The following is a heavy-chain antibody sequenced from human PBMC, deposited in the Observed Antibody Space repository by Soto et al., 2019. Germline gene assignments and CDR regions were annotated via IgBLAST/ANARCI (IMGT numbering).Heavy chain of an antibody. V-gene: IGHV1-3*01. CDR1: GYIFTIYL. D-gene: IGHD3-22*01. CDR2: INAGNGNT. CDR3: ARDYGYSGSSLDY. Sequence: ASVKVSCKASGYIFTIYLMHWVRQAPGQRLEWMGWINAGNGNTKYSQKFQGRVTITRDTSASTAYMELSSLRSEDTAVYYCARDYGYSGSSLDYWGQGTLVTVS. J-gene: IGHJ4*02.